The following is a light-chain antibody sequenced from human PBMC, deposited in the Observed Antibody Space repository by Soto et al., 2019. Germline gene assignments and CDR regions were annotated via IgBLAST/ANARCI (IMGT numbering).Light chain of an antibody. CDR3: QQLKGYPIT. V-gene: IGKV1-9*01. CDR2: SAS. CDR1: QGLSSY. J-gene: IGKJ5*01. Sequence: IQLTQSPSSLSASVGDRVTITCRASQGLSSYLAWYQQKPGKAPKLLIYSASTLQSGVPSRFSGSGSGTDFTLTIRSLQPEDFATFYCQQLKGYPITFGQGTRLEIK.